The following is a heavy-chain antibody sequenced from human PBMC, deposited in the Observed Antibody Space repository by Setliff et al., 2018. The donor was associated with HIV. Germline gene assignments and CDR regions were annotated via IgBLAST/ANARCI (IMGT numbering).Heavy chain of an antibody. Sequence: GHYWNWVRQPPGKGLEWIGEINESGRINYNPSLKSRLIISVDTSKKQFSLNLISMTAADTAVYFCARETDVSTSWFGGYYFDFWGQGTVVTVSS. J-gene: IGHJ4*02. V-gene: IGHV4-34*01. CDR1: GHY. CDR2: INESGRI. D-gene: IGHD3-16*01. CDR3: ARETDVSTSWFGGYYFDF.